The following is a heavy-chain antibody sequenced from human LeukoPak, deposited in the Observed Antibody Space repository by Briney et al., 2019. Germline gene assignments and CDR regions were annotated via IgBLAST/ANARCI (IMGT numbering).Heavy chain of an antibody. D-gene: IGHD4-17*01. Sequence: ASVKVSCKASGYTFTSYDINWVRQATGQGLEWMGWMNPNSGNTGYAQKFQGRVTITRNTSISTAYMELSSLRSEDTAVYYCARADFYGDYDYYYMDVWGKGTTVTVSS. V-gene: IGHV1-8*03. J-gene: IGHJ6*03. CDR1: GYTFTSYD. CDR2: MNPNSGNT. CDR3: ARADFYGDYDYYYMDV.